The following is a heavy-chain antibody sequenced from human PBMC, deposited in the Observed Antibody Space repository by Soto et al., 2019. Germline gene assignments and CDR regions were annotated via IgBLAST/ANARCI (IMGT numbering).Heavy chain of an antibody. CDR3: ARGSGSSWFDP. D-gene: IGHD3-10*01. Sequence: QVQLVQSGAEVKKPGASVKVSCKASGYTFTGYYIHWVRQAPGQGLEWMGWINPNSGGTIYAQKFQGRVTMTRDTSISTAYMDLSRLRSDDTAVYYCARGSGSSWFDPWGQGTLVTVSS. CDR2: INPNSGGT. CDR1: GYTFTGYY. J-gene: IGHJ5*02. V-gene: IGHV1-2*02.